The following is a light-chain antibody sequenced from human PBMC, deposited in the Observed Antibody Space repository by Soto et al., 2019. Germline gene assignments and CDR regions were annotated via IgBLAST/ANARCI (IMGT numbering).Light chain of an antibody. CDR3: QQYGSSPQT. Sequence: GLKQSAATLSVSPGERATLSCRASQSVSSNLAWYQQKPGQAPRLLIYGASSRATGIPDRFSGSGSGTDFTLTISRLEPEDFAVYYCQQYGSSPQTFGQGTKV. J-gene: IGKJ1*01. CDR2: GAS. CDR1: QSVSSN. V-gene: IGKV3-20*01.